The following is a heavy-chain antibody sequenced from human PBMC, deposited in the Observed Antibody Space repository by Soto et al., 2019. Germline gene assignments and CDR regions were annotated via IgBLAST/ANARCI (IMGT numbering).Heavy chain of an antibody. V-gene: IGHV4-31*03. CDR1: GGSISSGGYY. Sequence: QVQLQESGPGLVKPSQTLSLTCTVSGGSISSGGYYWSWIRQHPGKGLEWIGYIYYSGSTYYNPSPTGRFTIPVDTSKNHFTLKLSAVTAAARAVFYCEGATPGYYESSVFYLPGVGAFDIWGQGTMVTLSS. J-gene: IGHJ3*02. CDR2: IYYSGST. D-gene: IGHD3-22*01. CDR3: EGATPGYYESSVFYLPGVGAFDI.